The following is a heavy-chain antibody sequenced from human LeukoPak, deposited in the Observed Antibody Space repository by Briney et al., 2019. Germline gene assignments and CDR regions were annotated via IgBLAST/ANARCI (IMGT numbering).Heavy chain of an antibody. CDR1: GFTFSSYT. Sequence: KTGGSLRLSCAASGFTFSSYTMNWVRQAPGKGLEWVSSISSSTSYIYYADSMKGRFTISRDNAKNLVFLQMNSLRVEDTAVYYCTRSSSQYSRRALDYYGMDVWGQGTTVTVSS. V-gene: IGHV3-21*01. J-gene: IGHJ6*02. D-gene: IGHD6-13*01. CDR2: ISSSTSYI. CDR3: TRSSSQYSRRALDYYGMDV.